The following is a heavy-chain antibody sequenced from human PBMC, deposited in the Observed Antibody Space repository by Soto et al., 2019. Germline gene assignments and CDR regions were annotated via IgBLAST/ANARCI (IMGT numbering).Heavy chain of an antibody. CDR2: ISGSGGST. CDR3: AKYYDFWSGSYPNPKNWYFDL. CDR1: GFTFSSYA. Sequence: EVQLLESGGGLVQPGGSLRLSCAASGFTFSSYAMSWVRQAPGKGLEWVSAISGSGGSTYYADSVKGRLTISRDNYKNTLHLQMNSLRAEDTAVYYCAKYYDFWSGSYPNPKNWYFDLWGRGTLVTVSS. D-gene: IGHD3-3*01. V-gene: IGHV3-23*01. J-gene: IGHJ2*01.